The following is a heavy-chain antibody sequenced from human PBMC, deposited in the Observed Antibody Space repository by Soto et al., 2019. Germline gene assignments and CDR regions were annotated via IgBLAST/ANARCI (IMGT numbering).Heavy chain of an antibody. V-gene: IGHV1-3*01. J-gene: IGHJ6*02. CDR3: ARDRSSSTDYYYYYGRDV. Sequence: ASVKVSCKASGYTFTSYAMHWVRQAPGQRLEWMGWINACNGNTKYSQKFQGRVTITRDTSASTAYMELSSLRSEDTAVYYCARDRSSSTDYYYYYGRDVGGQGTTVTVSS. CDR1: GYTFTSYA. D-gene: IGHD2-2*01. CDR2: INACNGNT.